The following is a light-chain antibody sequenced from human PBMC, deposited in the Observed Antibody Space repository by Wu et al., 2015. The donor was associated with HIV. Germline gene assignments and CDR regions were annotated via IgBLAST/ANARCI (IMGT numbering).Light chain of an antibody. J-gene: IGKJ1*01. CDR2: AAS. CDR3: QQTYSTPKT. Sequence: DIQMTQSPSSLSASVGDRVTITCRASQSISSDLKWYQQKPGAAPKLLIYAASSLQSGVPSRLSGSGSGTDFTLTISSLQPEDFATYYCQQTYSTPKTFGQGTKVEIK. CDR1: QSISSD. V-gene: IGKV1-39*01.